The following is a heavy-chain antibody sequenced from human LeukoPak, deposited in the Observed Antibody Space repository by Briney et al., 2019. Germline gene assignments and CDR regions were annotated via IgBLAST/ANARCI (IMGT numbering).Heavy chain of an antibody. D-gene: IGHD4-17*01. J-gene: IGHJ4*02. CDR3: ARVGRLDYGDYLAH. Sequence: ASVKVSCKTSGYTFARYPIHRVRQAPGRGLERMGWINTNTGSPTYAQAFAGRFVFSLDTSVTTAYLQISSLRSADTAVYYCARVGRLDYGDYLAHWGPGNRITVSS. CDR2: INTNTGSP. CDR1: GYTFARYP. V-gene: IGHV7-4-1*02.